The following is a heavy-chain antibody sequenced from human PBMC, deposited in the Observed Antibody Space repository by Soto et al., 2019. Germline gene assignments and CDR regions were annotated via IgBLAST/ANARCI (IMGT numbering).Heavy chain of an antibody. CDR1: GGSISSGGYY. Sequence: PSETLSLTCTVSGGSISSGGYYWSWIRQHPGKGLEWIGYIYYSGSTYYNPSLKSRVTISVDTSKNQFSLKLSSVTAADTAVYYCARGPQHVNYYCGSGSYYHWFDPWGHGTLVTVSS. CDR3: ARGPQHVNYYCGSGSYYHWFDP. CDR2: IYYSGST. D-gene: IGHD3-10*01. V-gene: IGHV4-31*03. J-gene: IGHJ5*02.